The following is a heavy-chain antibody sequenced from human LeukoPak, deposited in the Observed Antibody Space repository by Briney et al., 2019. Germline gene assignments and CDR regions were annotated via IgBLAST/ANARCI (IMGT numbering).Heavy chain of an antibody. CDR2: ISGSGGST. J-gene: IGHJ4*02. Sequence: GGSLRLSCAASGFTFSSYAMSWVRQAPGKGLEWVSGISGSGGSTYYADSVKGRFTISRDNSKNTLYLQMNSLRAEDTAVYYCARGYLCIAAAGHFDYWGQGTLVTVSS. CDR1: GFTFSSYA. D-gene: IGHD6-13*01. CDR3: ARGYLCIAAAGHFDY. V-gene: IGHV3-23*01.